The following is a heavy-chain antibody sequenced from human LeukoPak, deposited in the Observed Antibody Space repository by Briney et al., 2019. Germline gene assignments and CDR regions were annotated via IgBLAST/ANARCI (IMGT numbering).Heavy chain of an antibody. J-gene: IGHJ4*02. CDR3: ARDWGYSVDY. Sequence: ASVKVSCKASGYTFTGYYMHWVRQAPGQGLEWMGWINPNTGGTVYAQKLQGRVTMTTDTSTSTAYMELRSLTSDDTAVYYCARDWGYSVDYWGQGTLVTVSS. CDR1: GYTFTGYY. D-gene: IGHD4-11*01. CDR2: INPNTGGT. V-gene: IGHV1-2*02.